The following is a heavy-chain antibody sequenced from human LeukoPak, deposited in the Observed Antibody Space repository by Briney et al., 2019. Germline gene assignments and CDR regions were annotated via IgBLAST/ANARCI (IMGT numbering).Heavy chain of an antibody. CDR3: ARTQDYCSGGSCYLPWSDP. Sequence: GASVKVSCKASGYTFTSYGISWVRQAPGQGLEWMGWISAYNGNTNYAQKLQGRVTMTTDTSTSTAYMELRSLRSDDTAVYYCARTQDYCSGGSCYLPWSDPWGQGTLVTVSS. CDR1: GYTFTSYG. J-gene: IGHJ5*02. CDR2: ISAYNGNT. D-gene: IGHD2-15*01. V-gene: IGHV1-18*04.